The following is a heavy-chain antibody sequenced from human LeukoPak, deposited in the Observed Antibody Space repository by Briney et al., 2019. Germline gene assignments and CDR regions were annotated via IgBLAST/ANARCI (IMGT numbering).Heavy chain of an antibody. CDR2: IYYSGST. Sequence: SQTLSLTCTVSGGSISSGDYYCSWIRQPPGKGLEWIGYIYYSGSTHYNPSLKSRVTISVDTSKNQFSLKLSSVTAADTAVYYCASRGRYWFDPWGQGTLVTVSS. V-gene: IGHV4-30-4*08. J-gene: IGHJ5*02. CDR1: GGSISSGDYY. CDR3: ASRGRYWFDP.